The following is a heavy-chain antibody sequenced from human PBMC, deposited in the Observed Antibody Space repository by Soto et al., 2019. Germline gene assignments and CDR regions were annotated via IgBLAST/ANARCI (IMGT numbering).Heavy chain of an antibody. Sequence: VSGSTLVNPTQSLTLTCTFSGFSLSTSGVGVGWIRQPPGKALEWLALIYWNDDKRYSPSLKSRLTITKDTSKNQVVLTMTNMDPVDTATYYCAHRQPVDSSGHYYGMDVWGQGTTVTVSS. V-gene: IGHV2-5*01. CDR2: IYWNDDK. J-gene: IGHJ6*02. D-gene: IGHD3-22*01. CDR3: AHRQPVDSSGHYYGMDV. CDR1: GFSLSTSGVG.